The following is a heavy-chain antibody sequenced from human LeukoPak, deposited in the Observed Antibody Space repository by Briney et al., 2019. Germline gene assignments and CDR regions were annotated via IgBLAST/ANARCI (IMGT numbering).Heavy chain of an antibody. Sequence: GGSLRLSCVVSGSTFSSHTMSWVRQAPGKGLEWISYISNSGSVIYYADPVKGRFTISRDNAKSSLYLQMNSLRAEDTAVYYCARSLPAADYWGQGTLVTVSS. D-gene: IGHD2-2*01. J-gene: IGHJ4*02. V-gene: IGHV3-48*04. CDR3: ARSLPAADY. CDR2: ISNSGSVI. CDR1: GSTFSSHT.